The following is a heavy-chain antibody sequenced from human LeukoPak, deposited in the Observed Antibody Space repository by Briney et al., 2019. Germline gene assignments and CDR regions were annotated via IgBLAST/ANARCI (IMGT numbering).Heavy chain of an antibody. D-gene: IGHD3-22*01. CDR1: GFTFSSYA. CDR2: ITGSARST. CDR3: ARGKIRYDSSGFYFDY. Sequence: GGSLRLSCAASGFTFSSYAMGWVRQAPGKGLEWVSTITGSARSTYYADSVKGRFTISRDNSKNTLYLQMNSLRAEDTAVYYCARGKIRYDSSGFYFDYWGQGTLVTVSS. V-gene: IGHV3-23*01. J-gene: IGHJ4*02.